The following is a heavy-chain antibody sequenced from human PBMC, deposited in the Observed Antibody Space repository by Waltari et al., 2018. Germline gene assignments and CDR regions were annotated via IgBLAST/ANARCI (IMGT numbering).Heavy chain of an antibody. CDR1: GYTCTRYY. Sequence: QVQLVQSGAAMKTPGASVQLSCKASGYTCTRYYIQWVRQAPGQGLEWMGVMNSGGDTTIYAQKFQGRVTMTRDTSTSTVYMELSSLRSEDTAVYYCARLGITMTPDYWGQGTLVTVSS. V-gene: IGHV1-46*01. CDR3: ARLGITMTPDY. CDR2: MNSGGDTT. J-gene: IGHJ4*02.